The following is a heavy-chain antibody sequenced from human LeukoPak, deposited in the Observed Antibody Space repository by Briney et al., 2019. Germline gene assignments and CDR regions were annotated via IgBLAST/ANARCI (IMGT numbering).Heavy chain of an antibody. CDR1: GFTVSTNY. Sequence: GRSLRLSCAASGFTVSTNYMSWVRQAPAMGLEWVSVIYSVGSTKYADSVKGRFTISRDNSKKTLFLQMNSLRAEDTAVYYCAREASRDGYNDAFDIWGQGTMVTVSS. V-gene: IGHV3-53*01. D-gene: IGHD5-24*01. CDR3: AREASRDGYNDAFDI. CDR2: IYSVGST. J-gene: IGHJ3*02.